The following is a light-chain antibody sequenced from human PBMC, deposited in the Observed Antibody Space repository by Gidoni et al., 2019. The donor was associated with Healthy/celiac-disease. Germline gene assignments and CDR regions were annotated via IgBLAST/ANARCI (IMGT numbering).Light chain of an antibody. CDR3: QQYDNLPVT. J-gene: IGKJ2*01. CDR1: QDISNY. V-gene: IGKV1-33*01. CDR2: DAS. Sequence: DIQMTQSPSSLSASVGDRVTIPCQASQDISNYLNWYQQKPGKAPKLLTYDASNLETGVPSRFSGSGSGTDFTFTISSLQPEDIATYYCQQYDNLPVTFGQGTKLEIK.